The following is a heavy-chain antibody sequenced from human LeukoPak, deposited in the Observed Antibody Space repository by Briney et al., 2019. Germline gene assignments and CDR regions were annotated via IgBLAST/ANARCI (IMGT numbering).Heavy chain of an antibody. V-gene: IGHV4-34*01. J-gene: IGHJ4*02. CDR1: GGSFSGYY. CDR3: ARDGTGIAAAGTYY. Sequence: SETLSLTCAVYGGSFSGYYWSWIRQPPGKGLEWIGEINHSGSTNYNPSPKSRVTISVDTSKNQFSLKLSSVTAADTAVYYCARDGTGIAAAGTYYWGQGTLVTVSS. D-gene: IGHD6-13*01. CDR2: INHSGST.